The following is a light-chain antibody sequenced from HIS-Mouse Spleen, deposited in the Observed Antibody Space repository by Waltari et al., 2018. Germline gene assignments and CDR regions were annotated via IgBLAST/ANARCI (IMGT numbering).Light chain of an antibody. V-gene: IGLV3-10*01. CDR3: YSTDSSGKHRV. CDR2: EDS. J-gene: IGLJ2*01. Sequence: SYELTQPPSVSVSPGQTARITCSGDALPKKYAYWYQQKSGQAPVLVRYEDSKRPSGSLGGVAGSRSGTMATWTSSGAQVEDEADDCCYSTDSSGKHRVFGGGTKLTVL. CDR1: ALPKKY.